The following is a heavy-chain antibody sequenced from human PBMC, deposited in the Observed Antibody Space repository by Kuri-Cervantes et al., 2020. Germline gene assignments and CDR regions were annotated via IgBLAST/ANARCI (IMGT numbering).Heavy chain of an antibody. J-gene: IGHJ4*02. CDR1: GETFSGYY. Sequence: SQTLSLTCAVFGETFSGYYWIWIRQPPGKGLEWIGEINHSGRTNYNPSLKSRVTISVDTSKKQFSLKVNSVTAADTAVYYCARGLINLARPKFDYWGQGTLVTVSS. V-gene: IGHV4-34*01. D-gene: IGHD3-16*01. CDR3: ARGLINLARPKFDY. CDR2: INHSGRT.